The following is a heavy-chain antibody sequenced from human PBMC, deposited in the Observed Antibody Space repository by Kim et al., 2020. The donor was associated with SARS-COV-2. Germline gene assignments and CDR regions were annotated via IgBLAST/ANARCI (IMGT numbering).Heavy chain of an antibody. Sequence: SETLSLTCTVSGGSISSYYWSWIRQPPGKGLEWIGYIYYSGSTNYNPSLKSRDTISVNTSKNQFSLKLSSVTAADTAVYYCSGGGWHFDYWGQGALVTVSS. CDR1: GGSISSYY. V-gene: IGHV4-59*13. CDR3: SGGGWHFDY. CDR2: IYYSGST. J-gene: IGHJ4*02.